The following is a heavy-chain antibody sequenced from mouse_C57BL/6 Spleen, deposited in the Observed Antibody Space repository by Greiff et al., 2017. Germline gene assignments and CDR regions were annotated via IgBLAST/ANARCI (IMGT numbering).Heavy chain of an antibody. J-gene: IGHJ1*03. V-gene: IGHV1-69*01. D-gene: IGHD4-1*01. CDR2: IDPSDSYT. CDR3: ARKLGVYFDV. Sequence: QVQLQQPGAELVMPGASVKLSCKASGYTFTSYWMHWVKQRPGQGLEWIGEIDPSDSYTNYNQKFKGKSTLTVDKSSSTAYMQLSSLTSEDSAVYYCARKLGVYFDVWGTGTTVTVSS. CDR1: GYTFTSYW.